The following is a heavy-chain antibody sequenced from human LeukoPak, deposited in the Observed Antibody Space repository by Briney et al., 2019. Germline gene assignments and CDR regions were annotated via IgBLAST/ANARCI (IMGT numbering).Heavy chain of an antibody. D-gene: IGHD1-7*01. J-gene: IGHJ5*02. Sequence: SETLSLTCAVYGGSFSGYYWSWIRQPPGKGLEWIGEISHSGSTNYNPSLKSRVTISVDTSKNQFSLKLSSVTAADTAVYYCARMVYNWNYETYNWFDPWGQGTLVTVSS. V-gene: IGHV4-34*01. CDR2: ISHSGST. CDR1: GGSFSGYY. CDR3: ARMVYNWNYETYNWFDP.